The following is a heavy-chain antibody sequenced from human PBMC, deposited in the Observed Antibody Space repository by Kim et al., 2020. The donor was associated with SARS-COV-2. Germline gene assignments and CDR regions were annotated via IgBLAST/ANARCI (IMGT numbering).Heavy chain of an antibody. CDR2: ISGSGGSA. V-gene: IGHV3-23*01. CDR1: GFRFSTYA. Sequence: GGSLRLSCGASGFRFSTYAMGWVRQAPGKGLECVSGISGSGGSANKAYSVKGRFTISRDNSKNTMYLQMNSLRAEDTAVYYCVVPGGKWGEGTLVTFSS. J-gene: IGHJ4*02. D-gene: IGHD3-16*01. CDR3: VVPGGK.